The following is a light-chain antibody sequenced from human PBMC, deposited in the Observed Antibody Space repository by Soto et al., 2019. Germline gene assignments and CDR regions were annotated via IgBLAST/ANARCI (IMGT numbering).Light chain of an antibody. J-gene: IGKJ1*01. CDR3: QQYSSSRT. CDR2: GAS. CDR1: QSVSSY. Sequence: EVVLTQSPATLSLSPGERATLSCRASQSVSSYLAWYQQKPGQAPRLLIYGASSRATGIPDRFSGSGSETDFTLTITRLEPEDFAVYYCQQYSSSRTFGQGSIVDI. V-gene: IGKV3-20*01.